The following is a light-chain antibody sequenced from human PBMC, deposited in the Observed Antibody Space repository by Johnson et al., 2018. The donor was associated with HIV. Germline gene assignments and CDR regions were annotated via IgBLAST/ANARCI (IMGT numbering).Light chain of an antibody. CDR1: SSNIGNNY. J-gene: IGLJ1*01. CDR3: GTWDSSLSTYV. CDR2: DNN. Sequence: QSVLTQPPSVSAAPGQKVTISCSGSSSNIGNNYVSWYQHLPGTAPKLLIYDNNKRPSGIPDRFSGSKSGTSATLGITGLQTGDGADDYCGTWDSSLSTYVFGSGTKVTVL. V-gene: IGLV1-51*01.